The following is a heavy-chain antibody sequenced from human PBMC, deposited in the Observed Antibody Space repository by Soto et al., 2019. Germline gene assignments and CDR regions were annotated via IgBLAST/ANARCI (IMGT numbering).Heavy chain of an antibody. CDR1: GFSFSTSA. J-gene: IGHJ4*02. CDR3: AGGGPPPVMVIATWPMFAF. Sequence: LVESGGGVVQPGRSLRLSCAASGFSFSTSAMHWVRQAPGKGLEWVAAISSDGRKRYYADSVRGRFTISRDNSNNTLFLQMNSLRREDTAVYYCAGGGPPPVMVIATWPMFAFWGQGTLVSVSS. V-gene: IGHV3-30*04. D-gene: IGHD3-16*02. CDR2: ISSDGRKR.